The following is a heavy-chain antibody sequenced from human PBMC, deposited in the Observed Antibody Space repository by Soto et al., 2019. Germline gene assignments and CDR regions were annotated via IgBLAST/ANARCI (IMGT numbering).Heavy chain of an antibody. CDR3: ATLRDVLLWFGELTDY. CDR2: FDPEDGET. D-gene: IGHD3-10*01. Sequence: GASVKVSCKVSGYTLTELSMHWVRQAPGKGLEWMGGFDPEDGETIYAQKFQGRVTMTEDTSTDTANMEQSNLRSEDTAVYYCATLRDVLLWFGELTDYWGQGTLVTVSS. CDR1: GYTLTELS. J-gene: IGHJ4*02. V-gene: IGHV1-24*01.